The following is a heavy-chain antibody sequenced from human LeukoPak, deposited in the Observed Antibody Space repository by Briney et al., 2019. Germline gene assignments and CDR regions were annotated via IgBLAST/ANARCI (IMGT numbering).Heavy chain of an antibody. Sequence: SETLSLTCTVSGGSISTYYWSWIRQPPGKGVEWIGYIYYSGSTNYNPSLKSRVNILVDTSKNQFSLKLSSVTAADTAVYYCARAEVLPDYYDTSGAFEYWGQGTLVTVSS. CDR3: ARAEVLPDYYDTSGAFEY. J-gene: IGHJ4*02. V-gene: IGHV4-59*01. CDR1: GGSISTYY. CDR2: IYYSGST. D-gene: IGHD3-22*01.